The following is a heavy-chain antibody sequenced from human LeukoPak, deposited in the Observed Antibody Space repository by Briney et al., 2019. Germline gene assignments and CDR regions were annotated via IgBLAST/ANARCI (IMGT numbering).Heavy chain of an antibody. CDR1: GFTFSDFW. CDR2: IKQDGSER. Sequence: AGGSLRLSCAASGFTFSDFWMTWIRQPPGQGLEWVAHIKQDGSERKYVDSVKGRFTISRDNAKKSLYLQMNSLRAEDTAIYYCVRDVGWYRFDYWGQGALVTVSS. J-gene: IGHJ4*02. D-gene: IGHD6-19*01. V-gene: IGHV3-7*03. CDR3: VRDVGWYRFDY.